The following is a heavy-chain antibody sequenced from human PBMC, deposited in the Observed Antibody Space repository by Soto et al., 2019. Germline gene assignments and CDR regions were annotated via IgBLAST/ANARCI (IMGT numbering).Heavy chain of an antibody. V-gene: IGHV1-69*13. CDR1: GGTFSSYA. Sequence: GASVKVSCKASGGTFSSYAISWVRQAPGQGLEWMGGIIPIFGTANYAQKFQGRVTITADESTSTAYMELSRLRSDDTAVYYCASSMITFGGVIDNWFDPWGQGTLVTVSS. CDR3: ASSMITFGGVIDNWFDP. CDR2: IIPIFGTA. D-gene: IGHD3-16*02. J-gene: IGHJ5*02.